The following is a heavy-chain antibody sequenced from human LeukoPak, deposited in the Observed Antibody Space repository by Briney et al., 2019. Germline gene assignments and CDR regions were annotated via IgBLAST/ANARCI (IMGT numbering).Heavy chain of an antibody. V-gene: IGHV1-46*01. CDR2: IRPSGGST. Sequence: ASVKVSCKASGYTFTNYYMHWVRQAPGQGLEWMGIIRPSGGSTSYAQKFQGRVTLTRDTSTTTVYMELSSLRSEDTAVYYCARDSVAGPWYFDLWGRGTLVTVSS. CDR1: GYTFTNYY. J-gene: IGHJ2*01. CDR3: ARDSVAGPWYFDL. D-gene: IGHD6-19*01.